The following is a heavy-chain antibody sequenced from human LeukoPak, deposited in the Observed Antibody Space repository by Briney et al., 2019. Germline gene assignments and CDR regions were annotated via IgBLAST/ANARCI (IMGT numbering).Heavy chain of an antibody. D-gene: IGHD3-3*02. J-gene: IGHJ3*01. Sequence: SVKVSCKASRGSFSDYPINWVRQAPGQGLEWLGGIIPKYSASNYAQAFQGRVTITADESTNTVYMEMSGLRPDDTAVYYCVRPDRIFGVPAAFDAWGQGTLVAVS. CDR2: IIPKYSAS. CDR3: VRPDRIFGVPAAFDA. CDR1: RGSFSDYP. V-gene: IGHV1-69*01.